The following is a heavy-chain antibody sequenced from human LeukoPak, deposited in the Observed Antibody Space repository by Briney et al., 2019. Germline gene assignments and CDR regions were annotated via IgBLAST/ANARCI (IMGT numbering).Heavy chain of an antibody. CDR2: ISSSGSTI. CDR1: GFTFSDYY. CDR3: TRDLYSMYAK. Sequence: PGGSLRLSCAASGFTFSDYYMSWIRQAPGKGLEWVSYISSSGSTIYYADSVMGRFTISRDNVKNSLYLQMNSLRADDTAVHYCTRDLYSMYAKWGQGTLVTVSS. D-gene: IGHD2-8*01. V-gene: IGHV3-11*01. J-gene: IGHJ4*02.